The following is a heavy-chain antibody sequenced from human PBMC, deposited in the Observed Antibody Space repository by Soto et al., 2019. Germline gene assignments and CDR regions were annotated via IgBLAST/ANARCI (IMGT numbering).Heavy chain of an antibody. CDR2: INSDGTTT. CDR3: VRDIR. Sequence: VQLVESGGDLVQPGGSLRLSCAASGFTFNNFWMYWVRQTPEKGLVWVSGINSDGTTTIYADSVKGRFTISRDNAKNTLYLQMNSLTVEDTAIYYCVRDIRWGQGTLVTVSS. J-gene: IGHJ4*02. CDR1: GFTFNNFW. V-gene: IGHV3-74*01.